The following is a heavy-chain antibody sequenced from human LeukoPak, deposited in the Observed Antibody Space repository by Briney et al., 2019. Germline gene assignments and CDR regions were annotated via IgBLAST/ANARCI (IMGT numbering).Heavy chain of an antibody. Sequence: ASVKVSCKASGYTFTGYYMHWVRQAPGQGLEWMGWINPNSGGTNYAQKFQGRVTMTRDTSISTVYMELSRLRSDDTAVYYCATSPHTPAVNPDYWGQGTLVTVSS. CDR3: ATSPHTPAVNPDY. CDR1: GYTFTGYY. CDR2: INPNSGGT. J-gene: IGHJ4*02. D-gene: IGHD2-2*01. V-gene: IGHV1-2*02.